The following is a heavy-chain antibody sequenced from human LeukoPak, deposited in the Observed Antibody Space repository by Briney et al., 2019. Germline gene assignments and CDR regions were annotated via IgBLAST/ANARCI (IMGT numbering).Heavy chain of an antibody. D-gene: IGHD3-10*01. J-gene: IGHJ4*02. Sequence: SETLSLTCAVYGGSFSGYYWSWIRQPPGKGLEWIGEINHSGSTNYNPSLKGRVTISVDTSKNQFSLKLSSVTAADTAVYYCARSQFDRFGELLSDYWGQGTLVTVSS. V-gene: IGHV4-34*01. CDR1: GGSFSGYY. CDR3: ARSQFDRFGELLSDY. CDR2: INHSGST.